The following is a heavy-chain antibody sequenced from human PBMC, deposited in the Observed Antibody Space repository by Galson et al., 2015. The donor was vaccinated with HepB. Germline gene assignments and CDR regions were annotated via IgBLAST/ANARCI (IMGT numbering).Heavy chain of an antibody. J-gene: IGHJ4*02. Sequence: SLRLSCAVSRFTVSYNHMSWVRQAPGKGLEWVSIIYNDDHTNYADTVKGRFTVSRHNSMNTMYLQMNSLRTEDTAVYFCVRDRADGYFDWFPAHWGQGTLVTVSS. D-gene: IGHD3-9*01. CDR1: RFTVSYNH. CDR2: IYNDDHT. CDR3: VRDRADGYFDWFPAH. V-gene: IGHV3-53*04.